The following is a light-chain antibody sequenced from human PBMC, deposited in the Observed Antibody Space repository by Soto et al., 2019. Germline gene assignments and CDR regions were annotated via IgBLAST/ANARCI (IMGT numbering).Light chain of an antibody. CDR3: QSYDSSLSGSV. Sequence: QSVLTQPPSVSGAPGQRVTISCTGSSSNSGAGYDVHWYQQLPGAAPKLLIHRNNNRPSGVPDRFSGSESGASASLAITGLQAEDEADYYCQSYDSSLSGSVFGGGTKLTVL. CDR1: SSNSGAGYD. V-gene: IGLV1-40*01. J-gene: IGLJ2*01. CDR2: RNN.